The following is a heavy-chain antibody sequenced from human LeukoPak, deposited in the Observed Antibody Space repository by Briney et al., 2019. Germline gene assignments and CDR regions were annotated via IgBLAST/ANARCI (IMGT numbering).Heavy chain of an antibody. CDR1: GGSISSGSYY. J-gene: IGHJ4*02. V-gene: IGHV4-61*02. CDR3: ARAAGTAFDY. CDR2: IYTSGST. D-gene: IGHD1-7*01. Sequence: PLQTLSLTCTVSGGSISSGSYYWTWIRQPAGKGLEWIGRIYTSGSTNYNPSLKNRVTISVDTSNNQFSLKLSSVTAADTAVYYCARAAGTAFDYWGQGTLVTVSS.